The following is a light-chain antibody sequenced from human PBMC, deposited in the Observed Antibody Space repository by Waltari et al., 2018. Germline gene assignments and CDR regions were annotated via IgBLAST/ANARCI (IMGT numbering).Light chain of an antibody. CDR1: SSDVGGYWY. J-gene: IGLJ2*01. Sequence: QSALTQPPSASGSPGQSVTISCAGTSSDVGGYWYVSWYQQHPGRAPNLSIYEVNKRPAGVPDRFMATKSGNTTSLTVSVLQADDEADYYCSSYGGSNNLSFGGGTKLPVL. CDR3: SSYGGSNNLS. V-gene: IGLV2-8*01. CDR2: EVN.